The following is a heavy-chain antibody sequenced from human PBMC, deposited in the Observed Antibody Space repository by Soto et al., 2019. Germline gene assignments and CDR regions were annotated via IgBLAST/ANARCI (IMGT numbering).Heavy chain of an antibody. V-gene: IGHV4-59*08. CDR1: GASISNYY. D-gene: IGHD1-26*01. CDR2: IYYGGST. Sequence: QVQLQESGPGLVKPSETLSLTCAVSGASISNYYWSWIRQSPGKGLEWIGYIYYGGSTNYNPSLKSRVTISRDTSKSHFSLQLSSVTAADTAVYYCARHGWERLSGRDYYYYGMDVWGQGTTVTVSS. J-gene: IGHJ6*02. CDR3: ARHGWERLSGRDYYYYGMDV.